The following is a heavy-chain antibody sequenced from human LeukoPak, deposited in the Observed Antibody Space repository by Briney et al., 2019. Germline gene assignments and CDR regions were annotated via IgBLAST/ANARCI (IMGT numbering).Heavy chain of an antibody. CDR1: GFTFGSYG. D-gene: IGHD6-19*01. V-gene: IGHV3-30*02. CDR3: AKDSSGWYFDY. J-gene: IGHJ4*02. CDR2: IRYDGSNK. Sequence: PGGSLRLSCAASGFTFGSYGMHWVRRAPGKGLEWVAFIRYDGSNKYYADSVKGRFTISRDNSKNTLYLQMNSLRAEDTAVYYCAKDSSGWYFDYWGQGTLVTVSS.